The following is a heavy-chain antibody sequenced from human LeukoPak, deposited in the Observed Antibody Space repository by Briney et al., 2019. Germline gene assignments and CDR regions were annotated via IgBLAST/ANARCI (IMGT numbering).Heavy chain of an antibody. D-gene: IGHD1-26*01. J-gene: IGHJ4*02. V-gene: IGHV1-46*01. CDR2: INPSGGST. CDR1: GYTLTSYY. CDR3: ARDMVGGIYPSYY. Sequence: ASVKVSCKTSGYTLTSYYMHWVRQAPGQGLEWMGIINPSGGSTSYAQKFQGRVTMTRDTSTSTVYMELSSLRSEDTAVYYCARDMVGGIYPSYYWGQGTLVTVSS.